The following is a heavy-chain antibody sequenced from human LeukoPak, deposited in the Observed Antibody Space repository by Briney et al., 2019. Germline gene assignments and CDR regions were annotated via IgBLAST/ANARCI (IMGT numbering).Heavy chain of an antibody. J-gene: IGHJ4*02. D-gene: IGHD6-19*01. Sequence: GGFLRLSCAASGFTFSSYAMSWVRQAPGKGLEWVSAISGSGGSTYYADSVKGRFTISRDNSKNTLYLQMNSLRAEDTAVYYCATKGYTSGWYGNWGQGTLVTVSS. CDR3: ATKGYTSGWYGN. V-gene: IGHV3-23*01. CDR2: ISGSGGST. CDR1: GFTFSSYA.